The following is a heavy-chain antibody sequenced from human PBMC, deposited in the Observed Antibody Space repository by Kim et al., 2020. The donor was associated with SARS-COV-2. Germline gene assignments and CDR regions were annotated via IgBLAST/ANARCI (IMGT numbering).Heavy chain of an antibody. CDR2: IYSGGST. V-gene: IGHV3-66*01. D-gene: IGHD2-2*01. CDR1: GFTVSSNY. J-gene: IGHJ5*02. Sequence: GGSLRLSCAASGFTVSSNYMSWVRQAPGKGLEWVSVIYSGGSTYYADSVKGRFTXSRENSKNTLYLQMNXLRAEDTAVYYCARGLWDSLFGPAAIWFDPWGQGTXVTVSS. CDR3: ARGLWDSLFGPAAIWFDP.